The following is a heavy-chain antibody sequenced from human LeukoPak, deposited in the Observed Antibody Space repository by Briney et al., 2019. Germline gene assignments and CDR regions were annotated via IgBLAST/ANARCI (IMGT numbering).Heavy chain of an antibody. Sequence: GGSLRLSCAASGFTFSSYWMHWVRQAPGKGLVWVSRINSDGSSTSYADSVKGRFTISRDNAKNTLYLQMNSLRAEDTAVYYCARVHYCSGGSCYPPDYWGQGTLVTVSS. CDR1: GFTFSSYW. V-gene: IGHV3-74*01. CDR2: INSDGSST. CDR3: ARVHYCSGGSCYPPDY. D-gene: IGHD2-15*01. J-gene: IGHJ4*02.